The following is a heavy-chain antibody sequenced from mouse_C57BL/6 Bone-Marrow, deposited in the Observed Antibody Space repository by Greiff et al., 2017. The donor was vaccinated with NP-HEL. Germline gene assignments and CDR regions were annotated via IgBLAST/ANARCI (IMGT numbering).Heavy chain of an antibody. J-gene: IGHJ2*01. V-gene: IGHV1-77*01. CDR2: IGPGSGST. D-gene: IGHD3-2*01. Sequence: VQLQESGAELVKPGASVKISCKASGYYINWVKQRPGQGLEWIGKIGPGSGSTYYNEKFKGKATLTADKSSSTAYMQLSSLTSEDSAVYFCAILTGYYFDYWGQGTTLTVSS. CDR1: GYY. CDR3: AILTGYYFDY.